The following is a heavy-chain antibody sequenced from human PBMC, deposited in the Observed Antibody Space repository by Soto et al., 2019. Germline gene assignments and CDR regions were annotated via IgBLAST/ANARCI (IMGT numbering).Heavy chain of an antibody. J-gene: IGHJ5*02. CDR2: MNPNSGNT. CDR3: SRSPPRVERNNYAGGWFDP. CDR1: GYTFTSYD. V-gene: IGHV1-8*01. Sequence: QVQLVQSGAEVKKPGASVKVSCKASGYTFTSYDINWVRQATGQGLEWMGWMNPNSGNTGYPQKFQGRVTMTRNTSISTAYMERSSLRFEDTAVYYCSRSPPRVERNNYAGGWFDPWGQGTLVTVSS. D-gene: IGHD4-4*01.